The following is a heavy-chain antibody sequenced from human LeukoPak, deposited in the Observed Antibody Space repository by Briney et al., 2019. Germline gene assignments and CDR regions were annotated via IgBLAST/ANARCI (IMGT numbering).Heavy chain of an antibody. D-gene: IGHD3-3*01. CDR2: IIDTGETI. J-gene: IGHJ5*02. V-gene: IGHV3-48*04. CDR1: GFTFRSYS. Sequence: GGSLRLSCDASGFTFRSYSMNWVRQVPGKGLEWVSYIIDTGETIYYADSVKGRFTISRDNAKNSLYLQMNGLRADDTAIYYCARDAYDDASESWGQGTLVTVSS. CDR3: ARDAYDDASES.